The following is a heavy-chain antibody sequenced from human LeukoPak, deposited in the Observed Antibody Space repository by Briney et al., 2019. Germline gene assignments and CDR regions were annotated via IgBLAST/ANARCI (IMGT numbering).Heavy chain of an antibody. D-gene: IGHD1-26*01. CDR1: GYPFTSYA. Sequence: GASVKVSCKASGYPFTSYAMHWVRQAPGQRLEWMGWINAGNGNTKYSQKFQGRVTITRDTSASTAYMELSSLRSEDTAVYYCARGPWVGATRFGFDYWGQGTLVTVSS. CDR2: INAGNGNT. J-gene: IGHJ4*02. CDR3: ARGPWVGATRFGFDY. V-gene: IGHV1-3*01.